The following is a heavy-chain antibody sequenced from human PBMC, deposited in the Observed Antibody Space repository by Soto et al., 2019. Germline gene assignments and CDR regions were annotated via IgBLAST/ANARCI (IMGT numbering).Heavy chain of an antibody. J-gene: IGHJ6*02. D-gene: IGHD5-18*01. CDR3: ARDVVSPGYSYGLGMDV. Sequence: SLRLSCASSGVTFGSYAMHWVRQAPVKGLEWVAVISYDGSNKYYADSVKGRFTISRDNSKNTLYLQMNSLRAEDTAVYYCARDVVSPGYSYGLGMDVWGQGTTVTVSS. CDR1: GVTFGSYA. V-gene: IGHV3-30-3*01. CDR2: ISYDGSNK.